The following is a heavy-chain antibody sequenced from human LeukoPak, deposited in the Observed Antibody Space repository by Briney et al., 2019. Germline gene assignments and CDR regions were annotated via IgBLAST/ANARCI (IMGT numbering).Heavy chain of an antibody. CDR3: AKHCSSTSCYGAFDI. CDR1: GFTFSSYA. CDR2: ISGSDGST. V-gene: IGHV3-23*01. D-gene: IGHD2-2*01. J-gene: IGHJ3*02. Sequence: GGSLRLSCAASGFTFSSYAMSWVRQAPGRGLEWVSAISGSDGSTYYADSVKGRFTISRDNSKNTLYLQMNSLRAEDTAVYYCAKHCSSTSCYGAFDIWGQGTMVTVSS.